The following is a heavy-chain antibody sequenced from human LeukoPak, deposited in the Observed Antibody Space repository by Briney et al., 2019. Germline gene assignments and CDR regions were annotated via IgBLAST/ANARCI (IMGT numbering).Heavy chain of an antibody. CDR1: GFTFSSYA. CDR3: ARISMIVVVSI. CDR2: ISYDGSNK. V-gene: IGHV3-30-3*01. J-gene: IGHJ3*02. D-gene: IGHD3-22*01. Sequence: GGSLRLSCAASGFTFSSYAMHWVRQAPGKGLEWVAVISYDGSNKYYADSVKGRFTISRDNSKNTLYLQMNSLRAEDTAAYYCARISMIVVVSIWGQGTMVTVSS.